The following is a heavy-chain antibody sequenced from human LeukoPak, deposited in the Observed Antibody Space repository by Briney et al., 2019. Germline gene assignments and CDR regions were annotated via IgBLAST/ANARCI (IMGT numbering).Heavy chain of an antibody. CDR1: GGSFSGYY. CDR3: ARGRGWNDALYYYGMDV. Sequence: PSETLSLTCAVYGGSFSGYYWSWIRQPPGKGLEWIGEINHSGSTNYNPSLKSRVTISVDTSKNQFSLKLSSVTAADTAVYYCARGRGWNDALYYYGMDVWGQGTTVTVSS. J-gene: IGHJ6*02. D-gene: IGHD1-1*01. V-gene: IGHV4-34*01. CDR2: INHSGST.